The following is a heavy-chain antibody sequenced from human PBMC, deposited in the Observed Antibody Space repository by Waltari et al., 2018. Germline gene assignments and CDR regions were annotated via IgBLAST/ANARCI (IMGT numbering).Heavy chain of an antibody. D-gene: IGHD3-10*01. J-gene: IGHJ4*02. CDR1: GGSISSGSYY. CDR3: ARGPRAFYNY. V-gene: IGHV4-61*09. Sequence: QVQLQESGPGLVKPSQTLSLTCTVSGGSISSGSYYWSWIRQPAGKGLEWIGYISTSGSTKYNTSLKRRVTISVDTSKNQFSLKLSSVTAADTAVYYCARGPRAFYNYWGQGTLVTVSS. CDR2: ISTSGST.